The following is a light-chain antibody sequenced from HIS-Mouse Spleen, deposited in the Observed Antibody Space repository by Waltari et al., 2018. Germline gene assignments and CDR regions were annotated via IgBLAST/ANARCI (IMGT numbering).Light chain of an antibody. CDR3: QSYDSSNVV. CDR1: SRRISSNQ. J-gene: IGLJ2*01. V-gene: IGLV6-57*02. Sequence: NCMLTPPHSVSESPGKTVTIPCTGSSRRISSNQALWYQQRPGSPPTTVIYEDNQRPSGVPDRFSGSIDSSSNSASLTISGLKTEDEADYYCQSYDSSNVVFGGGTKLTVL. CDR2: EDN.